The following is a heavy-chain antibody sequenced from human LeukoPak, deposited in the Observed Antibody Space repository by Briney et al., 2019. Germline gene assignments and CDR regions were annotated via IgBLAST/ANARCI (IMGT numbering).Heavy chain of an antibody. D-gene: IGHD3-3*01. CDR2: IWYDGSNE. CDR3: AKMYYDFWSGSNDYYMDV. Sequence: GGSLRLSCAASGFTFSSYGMHWVRQAPGKGLEWVAGIWYDGSNEYYADSVKGRFTISRDNSKNTLYLQMNSLRAEDTAVYYCAKMYYDFWSGSNDYYMDVWGKGTTVTVSS. J-gene: IGHJ6*03. CDR1: GFTFSSYG. V-gene: IGHV3-33*06.